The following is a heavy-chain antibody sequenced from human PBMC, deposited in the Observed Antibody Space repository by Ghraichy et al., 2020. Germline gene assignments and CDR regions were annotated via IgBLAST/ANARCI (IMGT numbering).Heavy chain of an antibody. CDR3: VGGGFTYTTGFGTFDD. Sequence: SETLSLTCSVFGVPITSYYWSWVRQPPGKGLEYIGYIYYSGITDYNPSLKSRPSMSVDMSKNQFSLKLSSVTAADTAVYYCVGGGFTYTTGFGTFDDWGQGTLVTVSS. CDR2: IYYSGIT. CDR1: GVPITSYY. V-gene: IGHV4-59*01. D-gene: IGHD1-7*01. J-gene: IGHJ4*02.